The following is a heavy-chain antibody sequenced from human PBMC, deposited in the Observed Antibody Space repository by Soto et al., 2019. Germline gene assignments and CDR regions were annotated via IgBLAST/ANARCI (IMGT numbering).Heavy chain of an antibody. CDR1: GGSISSGGYS. J-gene: IGHJ5*02. CDR3: ARGLLWFGEPEPFDP. Sequence: SETLSLTCAVSGGSISSGGYSWSWIRQPPGKGLEWIGYIYHSGSTYYNPSLKSRVTISVDTSKNQFSLKLSSVTAADTAVYYCARGLLWFGEPEPFDPWGQGTLVTVSS. V-gene: IGHV4-30-2*01. D-gene: IGHD3-10*01. CDR2: IYHSGST.